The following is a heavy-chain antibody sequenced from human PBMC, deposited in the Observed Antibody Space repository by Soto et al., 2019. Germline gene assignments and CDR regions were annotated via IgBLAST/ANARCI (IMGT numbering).Heavy chain of an antibody. CDR3: ARGRGHSFFDY. J-gene: IGHJ4*02. V-gene: IGHV4-30-4*01. CDR2: NYHSGST. Sequence: LSLTCTVSGGSISTGDYYWTWLRQSPGKGLEWIGYNYHSGSTYYNPSHLGRITVSVDTSKNQFSLKLTSVTAADTAVYYCARGRGHSFFDYWGQGTPVTVSS. D-gene: IGHD3-10*01. CDR1: GGSISTGDYY.